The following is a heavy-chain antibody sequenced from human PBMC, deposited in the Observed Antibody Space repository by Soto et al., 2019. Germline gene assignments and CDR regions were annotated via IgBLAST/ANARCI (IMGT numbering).Heavy chain of an antibody. CDR2: MNPNSGNT. D-gene: IGHD3-9*01. Sequence: GASVKVSCKASGYTFTSYDINWVRQATGQGLEWMGWMNPNSGNTGYAQKFQGRVTMTRNTSISTAYMELSSLRSEDTAVYYCARVRPSLRYFDWLPFFDYWGQGTLVTVSS. CDR1: GYTFTSYD. CDR3: ARVRPSLRYFDWLPFFDY. V-gene: IGHV1-8*01. J-gene: IGHJ4*02.